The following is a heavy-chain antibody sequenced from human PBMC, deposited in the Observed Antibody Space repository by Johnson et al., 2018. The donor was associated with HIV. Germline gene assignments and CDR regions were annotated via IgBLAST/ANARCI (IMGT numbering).Heavy chain of an antibody. CDR3: ARENYRRRDAFDV. J-gene: IGHJ3*01. D-gene: IGHD1-7*01. V-gene: IGHV3-15*01. Sequence: VQLVESGGGLVKPGGSLRLSCAASGFIFSNAWMSWVRQAPGKGLEWVGRIKSKTDGGTTDYAAPVKGRFTISRDDSKKSLYLQINSLRTEDTAVYYCARENYRRRDAFDVWGQGTVVIVSS. CDR2: IKSKTDGGTT. CDR1: GFIFSNAW.